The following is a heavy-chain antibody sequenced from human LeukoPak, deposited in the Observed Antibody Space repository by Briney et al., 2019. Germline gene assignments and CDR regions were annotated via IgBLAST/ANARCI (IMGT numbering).Heavy chain of an antibody. Sequence: PGGSLRLSCAASGFTFSSYSMNWVRQAPGKGLEWVSSISSGSSYIYYADSVKGRFTISRDNAKNSLYLQMNSLRAEDTAVYYCARVYYDSSGYTHFDYWGQGTLVTVSS. CDR3: ARVYYDSSGYTHFDY. V-gene: IGHV3-21*01. D-gene: IGHD3-22*01. CDR2: ISSGSSYI. CDR1: GFTFSSYS. J-gene: IGHJ4*02.